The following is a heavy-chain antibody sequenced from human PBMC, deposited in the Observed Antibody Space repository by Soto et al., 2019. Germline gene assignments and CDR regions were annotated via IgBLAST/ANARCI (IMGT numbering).Heavy chain of an antibody. D-gene: IGHD6-6*01. CDR1: GFTFSSYS. J-gene: IGHJ6*02. Sequence: GSLRLSCAASGFTFSSYSMNWVRQAPGKGLEWVSSISSSSSYIYYADSVKGRFTISRDNAKNSLYLQMNSLRAEDTAVYYCARDASSSTKTVRYYYYGMDVWGQGTTVTVSS. CDR2: ISSSSSYI. V-gene: IGHV3-21*01. CDR3: ARDASSSTKTVRYYYYGMDV.